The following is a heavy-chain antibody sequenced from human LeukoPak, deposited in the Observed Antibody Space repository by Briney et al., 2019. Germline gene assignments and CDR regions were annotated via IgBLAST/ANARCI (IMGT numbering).Heavy chain of an antibody. Sequence: SETLSLTCTVSGGSISAYYCTWIRQPPGKGLEWIGSIYYSGNTYYNASLKSQVSISIDTSKNQFSLKLSSVTAADTAVYYCARVIAVAGTYYFDYWGQGTLVTVSS. CDR2: IYYSGNT. J-gene: IGHJ4*02. CDR1: GGSISAYY. D-gene: IGHD6-19*01. V-gene: IGHV4-39*07. CDR3: ARVIAVAGTYYFDY.